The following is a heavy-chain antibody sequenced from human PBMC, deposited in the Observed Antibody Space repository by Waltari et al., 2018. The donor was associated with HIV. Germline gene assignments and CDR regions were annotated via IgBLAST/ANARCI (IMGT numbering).Heavy chain of an antibody. Sequence: RQPAGKGLEWIGRVYTSGSTNYNPSLKSRVTISVDTSNNQFSLKLSSVTAADTAVYYCARALDYYESGSFPWWFFDLWGRGTLVTVTS. CDR2: VYTSGST. CDR3: ARALDYYESGSFPWWFFDL. V-gene: IGHV4-61*02. J-gene: IGHJ2*01. D-gene: IGHD3-10*01.